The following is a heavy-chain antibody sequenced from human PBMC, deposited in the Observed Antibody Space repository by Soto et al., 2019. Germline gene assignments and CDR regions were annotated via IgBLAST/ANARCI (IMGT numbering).Heavy chain of an antibody. CDR2: IFDSGST. CDR3: AREIMQLTNDWYFDL. J-gene: IGHJ2*01. CDR1: DGSISGGPHS. D-gene: IGHD2-8*01. V-gene: IGHV4-30-4*01. Sequence: QVQLQESGPGLIKPSETLSLTCTVSDGSISGGPHSWSWIRQPPGKGLEWIGYIFDSGSTYYNPSLRSRLSMSVDTSKNQFSLRLTSVTAADTAVYYCAREIMQLTNDWYFDLWGRGTLVTVSS.